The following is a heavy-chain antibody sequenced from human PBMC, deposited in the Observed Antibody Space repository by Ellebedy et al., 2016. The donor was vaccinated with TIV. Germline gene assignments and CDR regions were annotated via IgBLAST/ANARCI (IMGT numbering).Heavy chain of an antibody. V-gene: IGHV1-24*01. CDR2: FDPEDGET. D-gene: IGHD2-2*01. CDR3: ATSTMPRGYYYYGMDV. Sequence: ASVKVSCKVSGYTLTELSMHWVRQAPGKGLEWMGGFDPEDGETIYAQKFQGRVTMTEDTSTDTAYMELSSLRSEDTAVYYCATSTMPRGYYYYGMDVWGQGTTVTVSS. CDR1: GYTLTELS. J-gene: IGHJ6*02.